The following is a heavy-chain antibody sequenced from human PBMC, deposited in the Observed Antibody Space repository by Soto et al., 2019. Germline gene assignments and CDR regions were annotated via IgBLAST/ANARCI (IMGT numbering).Heavy chain of an antibody. CDR2: TRNKANGYTT. CDR3: TRGAAEQQNWESYYYGLDV. D-gene: IGHD3-16*01. J-gene: IGHJ6*02. CDR1: GFILSDHY. Sequence: GGSLRLSCAASGFILSDHYMDWVRQGPGKGLEWVGRTRNKANGYTTEYAASVRGRFTISRDDSGNSMYLQMNSLKIDDTAVYYFTRGAAEQQNWESYYYGLDVWGLGTTVTVSS. V-gene: IGHV3-72*01.